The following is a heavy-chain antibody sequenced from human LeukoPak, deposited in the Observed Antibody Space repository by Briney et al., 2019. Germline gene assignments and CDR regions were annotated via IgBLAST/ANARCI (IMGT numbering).Heavy chain of an antibody. CDR3: ARRKDSNNWADS. D-gene: IGHD6-13*01. CDR1: GFTFSCYW. V-gene: IGHV3-74*01. Sequence: GGSLILSCAASGFTFSCYWMHWVRQAPVKGLVWVSRISTDGSRTNYADSVKGRFTISRDNAKNTLYLQMTSLRAEVTDVYYCARRKDSNNWADSWGQGTLVTVSS. CDR2: ISTDGSRT. J-gene: IGHJ5*01.